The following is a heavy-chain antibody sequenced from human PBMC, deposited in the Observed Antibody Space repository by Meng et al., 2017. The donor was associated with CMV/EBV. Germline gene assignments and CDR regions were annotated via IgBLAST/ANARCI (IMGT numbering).Heavy chain of an antibody. CDR3: ACYIAAREGDYFDY. J-gene: IGHJ4*02. D-gene: IGHD6-6*01. V-gene: IGHV4-61*01. CDR2: IYYSGST. Sequence: GSLRLSCTISGGSVSSGSYYWSWIRQPPGKGLEWIWYIYYSGSTNYNPSLKSRVTISVDTSKNQFSLKLSSVTAADTAVYYCACYIAAREGDYFDYWGRGTLVTVSS. CDR1: GGSVSSGSYY.